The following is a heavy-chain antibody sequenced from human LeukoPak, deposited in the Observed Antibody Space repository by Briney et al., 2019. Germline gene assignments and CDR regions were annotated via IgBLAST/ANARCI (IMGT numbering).Heavy chain of an antibody. CDR1: GFTFDDYA. Sequence: GGSLRLSCAASGFTFDDYAMHWVRQAPGRVLEWVSLIGVSGGSTYYADSVKGRFTISRDNSKNSLYLQMNSLRTEDTALYYCAGYGDYDRRIDYWGQGTLVTVSS. CDR3: AGYGDYDRRIDY. V-gene: IGHV3-43*02. CDR2: IGVSGGST. J-gene: IGHJ4*02. D-gene: IGHD4-17*01.